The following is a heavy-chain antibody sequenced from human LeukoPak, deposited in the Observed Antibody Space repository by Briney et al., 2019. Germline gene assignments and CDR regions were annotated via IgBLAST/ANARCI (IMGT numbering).Heavy chain of an antibody. CDR1: GFTFSTYG. Sequence: GGSLRLSCAASGFTFSTYGMHWVRQAPCKGLEWVAVISYDGNNKYYSDSVKGRFTISRDNSKSTLYLQMNSLRAEDTAVYYCAKDAFQYSSSWGRYYYYYGMDVWGQGTTVTVSS. CDR3: AKDAFQYSSSWGRYYYYYGMDV. CDR2: ISYDGNNK. J-gene: IGHJ6*02. D-gene: IGHD6-13*01. V-gene: IGHV3-30*18.